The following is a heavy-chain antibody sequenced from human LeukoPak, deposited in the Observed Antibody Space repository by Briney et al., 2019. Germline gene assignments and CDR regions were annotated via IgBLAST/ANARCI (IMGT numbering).Heavy chain of an antibody. CDR2: INHSGST. CDR3: ARGPVTLPYYYYGMDV. D-gene: IGHD2-21*02. J-gene: IGHJ6*02. V-gene: IGHV4-34*01. Sequence: SETLSLTCAVYGGSFSGYYWSWILQPPGKGLEWIGEINHSGSTNYNPSLKSRVTISVDTSKNQFSLKLSSVTAADTAVYYCARGPVTLPYYYYGMDVWGQGTTVTVSS. CDR1: GGSFSGYY.